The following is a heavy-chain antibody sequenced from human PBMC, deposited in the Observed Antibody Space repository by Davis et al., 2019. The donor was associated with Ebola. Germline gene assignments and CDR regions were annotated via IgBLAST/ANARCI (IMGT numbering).Heavy chain of an antibody. CDR1: GFTFSSYA. Sequence: PGGSLRLSCAASGFTFSSYAMSWVRQAPGKGLEWVSSISSSSAYIYYADSVRGRFTISSDNAKNSLFLQMNSLGAEDAAMDYCARAGTGEVYWGQGTPVTVSS. V-gene: IGHV3-21*01. CDR2: ISSSSAYI. CDR3: ARAGTGEVY. J-gene: IGHJ4*02. D-gene: IGHD7-27*01.